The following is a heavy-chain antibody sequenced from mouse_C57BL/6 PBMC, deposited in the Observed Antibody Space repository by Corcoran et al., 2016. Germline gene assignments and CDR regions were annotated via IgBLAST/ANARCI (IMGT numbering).Heavy chain of an antibody. J-gene: IGHJ3*01. V-gene: IGHV1-80*01. Sequence: QVQLQQSGAELVKPGASVKISCKASGYAFSSYWMNWVKQRPGKGLEWIGQIYPGDGDTNYNGKFKGKATLTADKSSSTAYMQLSSLTSEDSAVYFCARYHFYYGSRFAYWGQGTLVTVSA. CDR3: ARYHFYYGSRFAY. CDR1: GYAFSSYW. D-gene: IGHD1-1*01. CDR2: IYPGDGDT.